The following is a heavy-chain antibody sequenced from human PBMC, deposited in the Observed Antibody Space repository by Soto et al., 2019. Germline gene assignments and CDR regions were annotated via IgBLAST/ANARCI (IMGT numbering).Heavy chain of an antibody. J-gene: IGHJ5*02. CDR2: INPKSRGT. CDR3: ARVTLKAGNWFDP. V-gene: IGHV1-2*02. Sequence: QVQLVQSGAEVKKPGASVKVSCKASGYTFTDYFIHWVRQAPGQGFEWMGWINPKSRGTNYAQKFQGRVTMTRDTSKSTAYMELRGLRSDDTAVYYCARVTLKAGNWFDPWGQGTLVTVSS. CDR1: GYTFTDYF.